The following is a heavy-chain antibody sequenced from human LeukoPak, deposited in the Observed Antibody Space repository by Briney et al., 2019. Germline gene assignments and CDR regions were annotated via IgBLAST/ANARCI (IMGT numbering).Heavy chain of an antibody. CDR3: VRYPDALDY. J-gene: IGHJ4*02. CDR1: GFTFSRYS. Sequence: GGSLRLSCAASGFTFSRYSMNWVRQAPGKGLEWVSYITRSSSTIHYRDSVKGRFTISRDNAKNSLYLQMNSLRDEDTAVYYCVRYPDALDYWGQGTLVTVSS. CDR2: ITRSSSTI. V-gene: IGHV3-48*02.